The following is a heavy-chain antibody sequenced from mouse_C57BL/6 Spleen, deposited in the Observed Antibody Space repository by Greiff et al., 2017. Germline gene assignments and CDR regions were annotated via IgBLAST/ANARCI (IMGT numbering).Heavy chain of an antibody. CDR3: ARRRRNYDGYFDY. J-gene: IGHJ2*01. Sequence: QVQLQQSGAELVRPGTSVKVSCKASGYAFTNYLIEWVKQRPGQGLEWIGVINPGSGGTNYNEKFKGKATLTADKSSSTAYMQLSSLTSEDSAVYFCARRRRNYDGYFDYWGQGTTLTVSS. D-gene: IGHD2-3*01. V-gene: IGHV1-54*01. CDR1: GYAFTNYL. CDR2: INPGSGGT.